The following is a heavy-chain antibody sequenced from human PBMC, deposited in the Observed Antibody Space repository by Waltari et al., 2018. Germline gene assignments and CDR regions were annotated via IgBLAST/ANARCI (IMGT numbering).Heavy chain of an antibody. D-gene: IGHD4-4*01. J-gene: IGHJ4*02. Sequence: IRQPPGKGLEWIGNINYSGSTYYNPSLKSRVTISVDTSKNQFSLRLNSVTAADTAVYYCARLDSYYDGDYWGQGTLVTVSS. CDR2: INYSGST. CDR3: ARLDSYYDGDY. V-gene: IGHV4-39*01.